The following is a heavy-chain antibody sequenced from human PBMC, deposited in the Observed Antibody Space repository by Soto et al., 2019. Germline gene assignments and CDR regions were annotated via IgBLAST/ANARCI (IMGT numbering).Heavy chain of an antibody. J-gene: IGHJ6*03. CDR3: ARGLGYCSSTSCYGNYYYYYYMDV. Sequence: GGSLRLSCAASGFTFSRYWMSWVRQAPGKGLEWVANIKEDGSEKYYVDSVKGRFTISRDNARNSLFLEMNSLRAEDTAVYYCARGLGYCSSTSCYGNYYYYYYMDVWGKGTTVTVSS. V-gene: IGHV3-7*03. CDR2: IKEDGSEK. CDR1: GFTFSRYW. D-gene: IGHD2-2*01.